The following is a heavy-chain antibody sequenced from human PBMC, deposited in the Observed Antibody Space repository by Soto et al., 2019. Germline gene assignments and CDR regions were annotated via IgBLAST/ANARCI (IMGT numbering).Heavy chain of an antibody. J-gene: IGHJ4*02. D-gene: IGHD3-10*01. CDR2: MNPNSGDT. V-gene: IGHV1-8*01. CDR1: GYTFTSYE. Sequence: QVQLVQSGAEVKKHGASVKVSCKASGYTFTSYEINWVRQATGQGLEGMGWMNPNSGDTGYAQKFQGRVTMTRNTPISTAYMELSSLRSEDTAVYYCARGEVLWFGELLRWGQGTRVTVSS. CDR3: ARGEVLWFGELLR.